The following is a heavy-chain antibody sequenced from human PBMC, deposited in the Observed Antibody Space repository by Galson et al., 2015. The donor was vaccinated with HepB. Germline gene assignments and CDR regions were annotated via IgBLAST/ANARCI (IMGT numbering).Heavy chain of an antibody. Sequence: SLRLSCAASGFTFRAYWMSWVRQAPGKGLEWVANINQDGTEKYYVDSVKGRFTISGDNAKNSLYLQMNSLRAEDTAVYFCARDIFTGDFWVDYWGQGTLVTVSS. CDR3: ARDIFTGDFWVDY. CDR1: GFTFRAYW. CDR2: INQDGTEK. D-gene: IGHD3-3*01. J-gene: IGHJ4*02. V-gene: IGHV3-7*03.